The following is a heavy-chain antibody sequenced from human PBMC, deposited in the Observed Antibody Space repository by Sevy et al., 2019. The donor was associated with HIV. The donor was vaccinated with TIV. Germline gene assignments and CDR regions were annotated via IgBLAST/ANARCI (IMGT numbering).Heavy chain of an antibody. D-gene: IGHD3-3*01. CDR3: AKESGSYYDFWSGHDAFDI. J-gene: IGHJ3*02. CDR2: ISYDGSSK. Sequence: GGSLRLSCAASGFNFSSYGMHWVRQAPGKGLEWVAVISYDGSSKYYAESVKGRFTISRDNSKNPLYLQISSLRAEDTAVYYCAKESGSYYDFWSGHDAFDIWGQGTMVTVSS. V-gene: IGHV3-30*18. CDR1: GFNFSSYG.